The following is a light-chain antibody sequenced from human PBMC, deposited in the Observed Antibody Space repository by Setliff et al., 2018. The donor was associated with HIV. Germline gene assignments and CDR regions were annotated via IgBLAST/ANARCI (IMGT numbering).Light chain of an antibody. Sequence: QSALTQPASVSGSPGQSITISCTGTSSDVGGYNYVSWYRQHPGKAPKLMIYDVSNRPSGVSNRFSGSKSGNTASLTISGLQAEDEADYYCSSYTSSTTPPYVFGTGTKVTVL. CDR2: DVS. CDR1: SSDVGGYNY. V-gene: IGLV2-14*03. J-gene: IGLJ1*01. CDR3: SSYTSSTTPPYV.